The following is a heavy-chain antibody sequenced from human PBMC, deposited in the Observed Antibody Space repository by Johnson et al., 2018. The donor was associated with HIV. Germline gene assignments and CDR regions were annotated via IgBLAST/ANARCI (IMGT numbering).Heavy chain of an antibody. J-gene: IGHJ3*02. D-gene: IGHD6-13*01. CDR2: ISYDGRNK. CDR1: GFTFSSYG. Sequence: QMLLVESGGGVVQPGRSLRLSCAASGFTFSSYGMHWVRQAPGKGLEWVAVISYDGRNKYYADSVKGRFTISRDNSKNTLYLQMNSLRAEDTALYYCAKSSSSSADDAFDIWGQGTMVTVSS. V-gene: IGHV3-30*18. CDR3: AKSSSSSADDAFDI.